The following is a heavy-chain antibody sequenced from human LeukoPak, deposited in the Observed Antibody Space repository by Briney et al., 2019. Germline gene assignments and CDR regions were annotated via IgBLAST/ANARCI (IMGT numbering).Heavy chain of an antibody. CDR1: GGSISSYY. CDR2: IYYSGST. D-gene: IGHD3-10*01. Sequence: SETLSLTCTVSGGSISSYYWSWIRQPPGKGLEWIGYIYYSGSTNYNPSLKSRVTISVDASKNQFSLKLSSVTAADTAVYYCARMVYGSGSYYNQLFDYWGQGTLVTVSS. V-gene: IGHV4-59*01. CDR3: ARMVYGSGSYYNQLFDY. J-gene: IGHJ4*02.